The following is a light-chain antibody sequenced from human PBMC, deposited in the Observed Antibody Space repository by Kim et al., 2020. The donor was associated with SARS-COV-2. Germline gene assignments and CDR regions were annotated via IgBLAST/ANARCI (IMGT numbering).Light chain of an antibody. J-gene: IGKJ5*01. CDR3: QQYNYWPPIT. V-gene: IGKV3-15*01. Sequence: EIVMTQSPATLSVSPGDTATLSCRASQSVRSNLAWYQQKPGQAPRLVISDASTRATGIPARFSGSGSGTEFTLTISSLQSEDFAVYYCQQYNYWPPITFGQGTRLEIK. CDR1: QSVRSN. CDR2: DAS.